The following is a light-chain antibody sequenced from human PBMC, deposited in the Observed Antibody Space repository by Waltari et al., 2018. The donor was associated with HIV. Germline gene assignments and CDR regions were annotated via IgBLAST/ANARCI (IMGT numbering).Light chain of an antibody. CDR1: QSVRTN. CDR3: QQFIFLPFS. Sequence: EIVMTQSPATLSVSLGERATLSCRASQSVRTNLAWYQQKPGQAPRLLIYGASTMATGIPARCSGSGSGTDFTLTISSLQSEDFAVYYVQQFIFLPFSFGQGTKLEIK. CDR2: GAS. J-gene: IGKJ2*03. V-gene: IGKV3-15*01.